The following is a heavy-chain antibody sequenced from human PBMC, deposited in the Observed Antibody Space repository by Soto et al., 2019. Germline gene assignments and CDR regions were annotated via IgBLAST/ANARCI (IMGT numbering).Heavy chain of an antibody. Sequence: EVQLVESGGGLVQPGRSLRLSCAASGFTFDNYAMHWVRQVPGKGPEWVSGLNWNSGDIGYADSVKGRFTISRDNAENSLYLQMNSLRAEDTALYYCAKDMSGYPPYYFDYWGQGTLVTVSS. CDR3: AKDMSGYPPYYFDY. D-gene: IGHD3-3*01. J-gene: IGHJ4*02. CDR1: GFTFDNYA. V-gene: IGHV3-9*01. CDR2: LNWNSGDI.